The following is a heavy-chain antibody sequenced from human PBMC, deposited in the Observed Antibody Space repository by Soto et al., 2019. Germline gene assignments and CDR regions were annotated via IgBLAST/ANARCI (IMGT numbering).Heavy chain of an antibody. D-gene: IGHD6-13*01. V-gene: IGHV5-10-1*01. CDR1: GYSFTSYW. Sequence: EVQLVQSGAEVKKPGESLRISCKGSGYSFTSYWISWVRPVPWKGLEWMGRIDPSDSYTNYSPSFQGHVTISADKSISTAYLQWSSLKASDTAMYYCARLQAAAGDNDLTFDYWGQGTLVTVSS. CDR3: ARLQAAAGDNDLTFDY. CDR2: IDPSDSYT. J-gene: IGHJ4*02.